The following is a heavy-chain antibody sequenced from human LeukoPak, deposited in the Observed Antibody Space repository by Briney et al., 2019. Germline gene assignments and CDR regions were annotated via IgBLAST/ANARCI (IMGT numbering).Heavy chain of an antibody. Sequence: GGSLRLSCAASGFTFSSYTMSWVRQAPGKGLEWVSTITTSDSNTYYADSVKGRFTISRDNSKDTLFLQMDSLRVEDTAVYYCATFCSGGDCYSFAPWGQGTLVTVSS. J-gene: IGHJ5*02. D-gene: IGHD2-15*01. V-gene: IGHV3-23*01. CDR1: GFTFSSYT. CDR3: ATFCSGGDCYSFAP. CDR2: ITTSDSNT.